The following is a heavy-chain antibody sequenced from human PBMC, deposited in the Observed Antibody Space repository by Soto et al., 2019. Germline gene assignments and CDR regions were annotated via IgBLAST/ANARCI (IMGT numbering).Heavy chain of an antibody. D-gene: IGHD5-18*01. J-gene: IGHJ6*02. CDR1: GGSFSGYY. V-gene: IGHV4-34*01. CDR3: ARVGGYSYHLYGLDV. Sequence: PSETLSLTCAVYGGSFSGYYWNWIRQSPGKGLEWIGEITHSGSTNYSPSLESRVTLSLDTSENQFSLKLTSVTAADTAVYYCARVGGYSYHLYGLDVWGQGTTVTVSS. CDR2: ITHSGST.